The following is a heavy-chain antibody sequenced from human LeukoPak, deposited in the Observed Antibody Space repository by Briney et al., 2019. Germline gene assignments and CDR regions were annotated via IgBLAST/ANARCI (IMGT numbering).Heavy chain of an antibody. Sequence: SETLSLTCTVSGGSISSYYWSWIRQPPGKGLEWIGCIYYSGSTNYNPSLKSRVTISVDTSKNQFSLKLSSVTAADTAVYYCARDRYYYDSSGYYYYFDYWGQGTLVTVSS. CDR3: ARDRYYYDSSGYYYYFDY. V-gene: IGHV4-59*01. CDR2: IYYSGST. CDR1: GGSISSYY. D-gene: IGHD3-22*01. J-gene: IGHJ4*02.